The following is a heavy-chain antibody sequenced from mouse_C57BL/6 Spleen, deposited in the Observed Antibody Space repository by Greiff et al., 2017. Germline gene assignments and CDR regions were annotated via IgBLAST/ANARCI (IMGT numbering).Heavy chain of an antibody. CDR1: GFTFNTYA. J-gene: IGHJ2*01. CDR3: VRESSGYRTFYFDY. V-gene: IGHV10-3*01. D-gene: IGHD3-2*02. Sequence: EVMLVESGGGLVQPKGSLKLSCAASGFTFNTYAMHWVRQAPGKGLEWVARIRSKSSNYATYYADSVKDRFTISRDDSQSMLYLQMHNLKTEDTAMYYCVRESSGYRTFYFDYWGQGTTLTVSS. CDR2: IRSKSSNYAT.